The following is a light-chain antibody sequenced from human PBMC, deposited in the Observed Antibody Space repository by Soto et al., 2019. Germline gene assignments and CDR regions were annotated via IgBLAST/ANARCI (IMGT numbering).Light chain of an antibody. V-gene: IGKV3-11*01. J-gene: IGKJ4*01. CDR3: QQRNSCPLT. CDR2: DAS. CDR1: QIVSNY. Sequence: EIVLTQSPSTLSLSPGERATLSCRASQIVSNYLAWYQQKPGQAPRLLIYDASNRATGIPARFSGSGSGTDFTLTISRLEPEDFAFYYCQQRNSCPLTFGGGTKV.